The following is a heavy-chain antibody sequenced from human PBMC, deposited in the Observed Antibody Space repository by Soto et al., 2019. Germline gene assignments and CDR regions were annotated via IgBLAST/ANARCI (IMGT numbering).Heavy chain of an antibody. CDR3: ARGSSSSWSNWFDP. CDR1: GFTCSSYS. V-gene: IGHV3-21*01. CDR2: ISSSSSYI. D-gene: IGHD6-13*01. Sequence: WGSLRLSCSASGFTCSSYSMNWFRQAPGKGLEWVSSISSSSSYIYYADSVKGRFTISRDNAKNSLYLQMNSLRAEDTAVYYCARGSSSSWSNWFDPWGQGTLVTVSS. J-gene: IGHJ5*02.